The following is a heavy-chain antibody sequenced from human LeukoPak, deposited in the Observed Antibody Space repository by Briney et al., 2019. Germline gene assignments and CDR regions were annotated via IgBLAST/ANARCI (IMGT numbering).Heavy chain of an antibody. V-gene: IGHV4-4*09. J-gene: IGHJ5*02. Sequence: SETLSLTCSVSDGSINSYYWSWIRQPPGKALEWIGYTHSSGATHYNPSLKSRVTTSLDTSKNQFSLKLSSVTAADTAVYYCARLGSYSDHWGQGTLVTVSS. CDR3: ARLGSYSDH. CDR1: DGSINSYY. CDR2: THSSGAT. D-gene: IGHD1-26*01.